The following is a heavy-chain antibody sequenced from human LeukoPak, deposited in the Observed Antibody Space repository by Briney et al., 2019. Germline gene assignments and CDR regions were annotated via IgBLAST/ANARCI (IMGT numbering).Heavy chain of an antibody. D-gene: IGHD3-10*01. V-gene: IGHV3-23*01. CDR3: AKITMATTPNY. J-gene: IGHJ4*02. CDR2: ITDNGRKT. Sequence: GGSLGLSCAASGLTFSSYAMNWVRQASGKGLEWVSGITDNGRKTYYADSVKGRFSISRDNSKNTLYLQMSDLRAEDTAVYYCAKITMATTPNYWGQGTLVTVSS. CDR1: GLTFSSYA.